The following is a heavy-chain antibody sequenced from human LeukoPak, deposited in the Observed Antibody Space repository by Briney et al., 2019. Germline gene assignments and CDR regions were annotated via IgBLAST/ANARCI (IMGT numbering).Heavy chain of an antibody. Sequence: ASAKVSCKAPGYTFTSYATAWVRQAPGQGLEWMGWISAYNGGTNYTQKFRGRVTMTTDTYTNTGYMELRSMRSDDTAVYFCARDQLRYYGSNNGDSDMDFWGQGTMVTVSS. CDR3: ARDQLRYYGSNNGDSDMDF. CDR1: GYTFTSYA. J-gene: IGHJ6*02. CDR2: ISAYNGGT. D-gene: IGHD3-10*01. V-gene: IGHV1-18*01.